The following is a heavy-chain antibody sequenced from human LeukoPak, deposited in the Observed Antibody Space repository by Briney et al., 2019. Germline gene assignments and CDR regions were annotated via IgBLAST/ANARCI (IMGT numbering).Heavy chain of an antibody. D-gene: IGHD5-12*01. CDR1: GFTFSSYG. J-gene: IGHJ4*02. CDR2: ISYDAKSN. Sequence: GGSLRLSCVTSGFTFSSYGMHWVRQVPGKGLEWVAVISYDAKSNYHVDSVKGRFTISRDNAKNSLYLQMNSLRAEDTAVYYCARESGYKGLGFDYWGQGALVTVSS. CDR3: ARESGYKGLGFDY. V-gene: IGHV3-30*03.